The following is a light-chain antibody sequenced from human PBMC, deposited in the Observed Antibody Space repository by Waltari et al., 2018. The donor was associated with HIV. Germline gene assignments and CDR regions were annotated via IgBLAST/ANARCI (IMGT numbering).Light chain of an antibody. Sequence: SYELTQPPSVSVSPGQTARITCSGDALPKTSPYWYRQRPGQAPVLVIYKDTERPSWIPERFSGSSSGTTVTLTISGVQAEDEADYYCQSADSSGTYVVFGGGTKLTVL. J-gene: IGLJ3*02. V-gene: IGLV3-25*03. CDR2: KDT. CDR3: QSADSSGTYVV. CDR1: ALPKTS.